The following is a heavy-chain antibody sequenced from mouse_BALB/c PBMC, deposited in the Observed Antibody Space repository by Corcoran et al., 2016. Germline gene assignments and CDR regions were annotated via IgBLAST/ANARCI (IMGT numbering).Heavy chain of an antibody. CDR2: IDRANGNT. CDR3: ARRGDDGRFDY. V-gene: IGHV14-3*02. J-gene: IGHJ2*01. CDR1: GFNIKDTY. D-gene: IGHD2-12*01. Sequence: EVQLQQSGAELVKPGASVKLSCTASGFNIKDTYMHWVKQRPEQGLEWIGRIDRANGNTKYDPKFQGKATITADTSSNTAYLQLSSLTSEDTAVYYCARRGDDGRFDYWGQGTTLTVSS.